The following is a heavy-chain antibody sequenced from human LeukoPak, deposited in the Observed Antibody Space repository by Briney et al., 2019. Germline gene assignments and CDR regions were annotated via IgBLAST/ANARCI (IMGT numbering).Heavy chain of an antibody. V-gene: IGHV4-34*01. CDR3: ARRLAIGGWYRSSWFDP. J-gene: IGHJ5*02. CDR2: INHSGST. CDR1: GGSFSGYY. D-gene: IGHD6-19*01. Sequence: PSETLSLTCAVYGGSFSGYYWSWIRQPPGKGLEWIGEINHSGSTNYNPSLKSRVTISVETHKNQFSLKLTSVYAADTDVYYCARRLAIGGWYRSSWFDPWGQGTLVTVSS.